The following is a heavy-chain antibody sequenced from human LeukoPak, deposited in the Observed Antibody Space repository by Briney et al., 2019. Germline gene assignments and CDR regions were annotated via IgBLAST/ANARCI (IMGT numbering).Heavy chain of an antibody. CDR1: GGSISTYY. Sequence: SQTLSLTCTVSGGSISTYYLNWIRQPPGKGLEWIGYVYHGGSTNDNPSLKSRVTISVDTSKNQFSLKLSSVTAADTAVYYCATGGGGAAYAYYFGYWGQGTLVTVSS. D-gene: IGHD3-16*01. CDR3: ATGGGGAAYAYYFGY. CDR2: VYHGGST. J-gene: IGHJ4*02. V-gene: IGHV4-59*01.